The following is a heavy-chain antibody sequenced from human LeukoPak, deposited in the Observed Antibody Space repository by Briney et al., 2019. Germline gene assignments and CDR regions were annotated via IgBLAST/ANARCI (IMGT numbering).Heavy chain of an antibody. CDR2: IGDSGGDT. J-gene: IGHJ4*02. D-gene: IGHD2-21*02. CDR3: AKQVTAAGPIDY. CDR1: GFTFSSYA. V-gene: IGHV3-23*01. Sequence: GGSLRLSCAASGFTFSSYAMSWVRQAPGKGLEWVSAIGDSGGDTYYADSVKGRFTISRDNSKNTLYLQMNSQRPEDTALYHCAKQVTAAGPIDYWGQGTLVTVSS.